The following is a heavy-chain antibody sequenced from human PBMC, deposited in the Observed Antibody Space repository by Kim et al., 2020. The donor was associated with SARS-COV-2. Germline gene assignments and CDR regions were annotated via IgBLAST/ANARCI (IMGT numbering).Heavy chain of an antibody. CDR1: GGSISSYY. J-gene: IGHJ3*02. V-gene: IGHV4-59*13. CDR3: ARGISSGYGGNSDAFDI. D-gene: IGHD4-17*01. CDR2: IYYSGST. Sequence: SETLSLTCTVSGGSISSYYWSWIRQPPGKGLEWIGYIYYSGSTNYNPSLKSRVTISVDTSKNQFSLKLSSVTAADTAVYYCARGISSGYGGNSDAFDIWGQGTMVTVSS.